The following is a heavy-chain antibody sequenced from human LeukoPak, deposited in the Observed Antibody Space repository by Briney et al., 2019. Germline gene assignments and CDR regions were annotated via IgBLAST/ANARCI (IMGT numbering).Heavy chain of an antibody. CDR3: ARVGDYDILTGYRTSLYFDY. CDR1: GGSISSGDYY. J-gene: IGHJ4*02. D-gene: IGHD3-9*01. CDR2: IYYSGST. Sequence: SETLSLTCTVSGGSISSGDYYWSWIRQPPGKGLEWIGYIYYSGSTYYNPSLKSRVTISVDTSKNQFSLKLSSVTAADTAVYYCARVGDYDILTGYRTSLYFDYWGQGTLVTVSS. V-gene: IGHV4-30-4*01.